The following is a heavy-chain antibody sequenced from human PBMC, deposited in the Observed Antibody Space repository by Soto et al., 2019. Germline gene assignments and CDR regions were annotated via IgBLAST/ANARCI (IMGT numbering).Heavy chain of an antibody. D-gene: IGHD3-10*01. CDR1: GGTLSDHG. V-gene: IGHV1-69*06. J-gene: IGHJ3*02. Sequence: QVQLEQSGAEVKKPGSSVKVSCKASGGTLSDHGVAWLRQAPGQGLEWMGGTIPVFNTAKYAHKFQGRVTVTADKFTNIAYMELSSLRSEDTAFYFCARGVYGSGNYYTRPSAFDIWGQGTMVIVSS. CDR3: ARGVYGSGNYYTRPSAFDI. CDR2: TIPVFNTA.